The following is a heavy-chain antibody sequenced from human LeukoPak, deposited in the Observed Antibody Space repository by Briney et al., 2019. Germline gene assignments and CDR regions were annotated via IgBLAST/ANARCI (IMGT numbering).Heavy chain of an antibody. CDR2: INPSNGGA. Sequence: ASVKVSCKASGYTFTSYGINWVRQAPGQGLEWMGWINPSNGGANYAQTFQGRVTMTRDTSINTAYMELSSLKSDDMAVYYCARDYYYASGSSNFDYWGPGTLVTVSS. CDR3: ARDYYYASGSSNFDY. D-gene: IGHD3-10*01. V-gene: IGHV1-2*02. CDR1: GYTFTSYG. J-gene: IGHJ4*02.